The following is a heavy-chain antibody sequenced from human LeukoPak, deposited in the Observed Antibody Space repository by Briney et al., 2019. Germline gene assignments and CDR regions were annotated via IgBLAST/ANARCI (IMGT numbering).Heavy chain of an antibody. V-gene: IGHV3-30*03. D-gene: IGHD2-15*01. CDR2: ISYDGSHK. J-gene: IGHJ6*03. Sequence: GGSLRLSCAASGFTFSSYGIHWVRQAPGKGLEWVAVISYDGSHKYYADSVKGRFTISRDNAKNSLFLQMNSLRAEDTAVYYCARVLRYCSGGNCYSGGLGYMDVWGKGTTVTISS. CDR1: GFTFSSYG. CDR3: ARVLRYCSGGNCYSGGLGYMDV.